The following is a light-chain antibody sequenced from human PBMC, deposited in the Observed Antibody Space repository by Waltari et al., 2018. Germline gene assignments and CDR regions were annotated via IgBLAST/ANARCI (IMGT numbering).Light chain of an antibody. V-gene: IGKV3-15*01. Sequence: VVTQSPDTLSVSPGERATVSCRASQSVGDHVGWYQQRAGQPPRLLIYGASARATDIPARFSGSGSGTEFTLTISSLQSEDFAVYYCQQYDSWPPYTFGQGTKLEMK. CDR2: GAS. CDR1: QSVGDH. CDR3: QQYDSWPPYT. J-gene: IGKJ2*01.